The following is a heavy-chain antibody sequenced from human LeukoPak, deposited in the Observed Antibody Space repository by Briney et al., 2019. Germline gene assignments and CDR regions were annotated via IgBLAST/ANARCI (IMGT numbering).Heavy chain of an antibody. CDR3: AKEGSYGYWTFDY. CDR1: GFTFSSYG. V-gene: IGHV3-30*18. CDR2: ISYDGGNK. D-gene: IGHD5-18*01. J-gene: IGHJ4*02. Sequence: GGSLRLSCAASGFTFSSYGMHWVRQAPGKGLEWVAVISYDGGNKYYADSVKGRFTISRDYSKNTLYLQMNSLRAEDTAVYYCAKEGSYGYWTFDYWGQGTLVTVSS.